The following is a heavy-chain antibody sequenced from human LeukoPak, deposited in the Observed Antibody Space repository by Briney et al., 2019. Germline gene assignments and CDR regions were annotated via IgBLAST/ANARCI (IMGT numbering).Heavy chain of an antibody. D-gene: IGHD5-24*01. CDR1: GYTFTRYL. CDR2: INPSGGST. V-gene: IGHV1-46*01. J-gene: IGHJ1*01. CDR3: ATGRDGYNSEYFQH. Sequence: ASVKVSCKASGYTFTRYLMHWVRQAPGQGLEWTGIINPSGGSTNYPQKFQGRVTMTRDTSTSTAYMELSSLRSEDTAVYFCATGRDGYNSEYFQHWGQGTLVTVSS.